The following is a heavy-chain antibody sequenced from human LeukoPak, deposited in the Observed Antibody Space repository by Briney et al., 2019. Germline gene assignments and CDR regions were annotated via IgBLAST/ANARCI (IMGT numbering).Heavy chain of an antibody. Sequence: GGSLRLSCAASGFTFSNYAMSWVRQAPGKGLEWVSVISGSGGSTYYADSVKGRFTISRDNSKNTLYLQMNSLRAEDTAVYYCAKDEVTMVRGVPHYYYGMDVWGKGTTVTVSS. CDR3: AKDEVTMVRGVPHYYYGMDV. J-gene: IGHJ6*04. V-gene: IGHV3-23*01. D-gene: IGHD3-10*01. CDR2: ISGSGGST. CDR1: GFTFSNYA.